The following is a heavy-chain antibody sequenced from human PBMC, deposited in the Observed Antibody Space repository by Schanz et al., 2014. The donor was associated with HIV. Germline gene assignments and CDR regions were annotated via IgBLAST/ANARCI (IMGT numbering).Heavy chain of an antibody. J-gene: IGHJ4*02. D-gene: IGHD6-19*01. V-gene: IGHV3-23*01. CDR3: AKMARSVAANTNFDY. Sequence: EVQMLESGGGSVQPGGSLRLSCAASGFTFSNFAMSWVRQAPGKGLEWVSSISGSGVSTFYAGSVKGRFAISRDKSKNTLYSQMNSLRVEDTAVYYCAKMARSVAANTNFDYWGQGTLVTVSS. CDR1: GFTFSNFA. CDR2: ISGSGVST.